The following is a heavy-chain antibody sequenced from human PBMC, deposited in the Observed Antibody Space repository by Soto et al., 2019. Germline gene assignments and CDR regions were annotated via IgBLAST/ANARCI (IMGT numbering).Heavy chain of an antibody. J-gene: IGHJ6*03. Sequence: GASVKVSCKVSGYTLTELSMHWVRQAPGKGLEWMGGFDPEDGETIYAQKFQGRVTMTEDTSTDTAYMELSSLRSGDTAVYYCATGRVVAATIREGYYYYYMDVWGKGTTVTVSS. CDR1: GYTLTELS. CDR3: ATGRVVAATIREGYYYYYMDV. V-gene: IGHV1-24*01. D-gene: IGHD2-15*01. CDR2: FDPEDGET.